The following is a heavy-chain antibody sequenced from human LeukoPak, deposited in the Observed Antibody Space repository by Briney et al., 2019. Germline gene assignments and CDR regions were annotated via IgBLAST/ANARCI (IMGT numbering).Heavy chain of an antibody. D-gene: IGHD6-19*01. CDR3: ARVVAVAGFYYLDY. CDR1: GGSISSSNW. Sequence: PSGTLSLTCAVSGGSISSSNWWSWVRQPPGKGLEWIGEIYHSESTNYNPSLKSRVTISVDKSKNQFSLKLSSVTAADTAVYYCARVVAVAGFYYLDYWGQGTLVTVSS. V-gene: IGHV4-4*02. J-gene: IGHJ4*02. CDR2: IYHSEST.